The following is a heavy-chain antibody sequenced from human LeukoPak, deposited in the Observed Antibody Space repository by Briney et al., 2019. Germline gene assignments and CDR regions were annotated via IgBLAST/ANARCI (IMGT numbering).Heavy chain of an antibody. V-gene: IGHV4-34*01. J-gene: IGHJ4*02. Sequence: PSETLSLTCAVYGGSFSGYYWSWIRQPPGKGLEWIGEINHSGSTNYNPSLKSRVTISVDTSKNQFSLKLSSVTAADTAVYYCARGFKEDIVVVPAAITFDYWGQETLVTVSS. CDR2: INHSGST. CDR3: ARGFKEDIVVVPAAITFDY. CDR1: GGSFSGYY. D-gene: IGHD2-2*01.